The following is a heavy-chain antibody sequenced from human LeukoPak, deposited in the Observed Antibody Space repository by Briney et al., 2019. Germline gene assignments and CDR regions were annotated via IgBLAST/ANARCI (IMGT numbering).Heavy chain of an antibody. V-gene: IGHV4-34*01. CDR1: GGSFSGYY. CDR2: INHSGST. J-gene: IGHJ4*02. Sequence: SETLSLTCAVYGGSFSGYYWSWIRQPPGKGLEWIGEINHSGSTNYNPSLKSRVTISVDTSKNQFSLKLSSVTAADTAVYYCARGVYDSSGYFYFDYWGQGTLVTVSS. D-gene: IGHD3-22*01. CDR3: ARGVYDSSGYFYFDY.